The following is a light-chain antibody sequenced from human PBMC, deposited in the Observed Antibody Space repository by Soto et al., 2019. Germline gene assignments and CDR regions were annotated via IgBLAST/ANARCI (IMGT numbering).Light chain of an antibody. CDR2: LGS. V-gene: IGKV2-28*01. CDR1: QSLLHSNGYNY. CDR3: MQALQTPRT. J-gene: IGKJ1*01. Sequence: DIVMTQSPLSLPVIPGEPASISCRSSQSLLHSNGYNYLDWYLQKPGQSPQLLIYLGSNRASGVPDRVSGSGLGTDFTLKISRVEAEDVGVYYCMQALQTPRTFGQGTKVEIK.